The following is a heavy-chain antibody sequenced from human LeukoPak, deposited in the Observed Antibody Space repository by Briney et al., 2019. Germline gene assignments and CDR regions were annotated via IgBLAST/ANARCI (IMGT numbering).Heavy chain of an antibody. D-gene: IGHD2-21*01. CDR1: GGSFSGYY. J-gene: IGHJ4*02. Sequence: SETLSLTCAVYGGSFSGYYWSWIRQPPGKGLEWIGEINHSGSTNYNPSLKSRVTISVDTSKNQFSLKLSSVTAADAAVYYCASAPGIAESYWGQGTLVTVSS. CDR3: ASAPGIAESY. CDR2: INHSGST. V-gene: IGHV4-34*01.